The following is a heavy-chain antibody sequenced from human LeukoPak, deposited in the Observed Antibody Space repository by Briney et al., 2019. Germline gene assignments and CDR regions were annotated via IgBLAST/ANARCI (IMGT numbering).Heavy chain of an antibody. Sequence: GESLKSSCKGSGYTFTNYWIGWVHQMPGKGLEFMGIIYPGDSDTRYSPSFQGQVTISVDKSINTAYLQWSSLRASDSAMYYCARAGYSNRWDGVDYWGQGTLVTVSS. CDR3: ARAGYSNRWDGVDY. D-gene: IGHD2/OR15-2a*01. CDR2: IYPGDSDT. J-gene: IGHJ4*02. V-gene: IGHV5-51*07. CDR1: GYTFTNYW.